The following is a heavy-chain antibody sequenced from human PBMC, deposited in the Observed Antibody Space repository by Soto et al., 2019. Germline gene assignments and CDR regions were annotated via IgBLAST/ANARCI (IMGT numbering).Heavy chain of an antibody. D-gene: IGHD3-16*01. J-gene: IGHJ4*02. CDR2: INAGNGNT. CDR1: GYTFTSYA. V-gene: IGHV1-3*01. CDR3: ARDPPMIPRRFDD. Sequence: ASVKVSCKASGYTFTSYAMHWVRQAPGQRLEWMGWINAGNGNTKYSQKFQGRVTITRDTSASTAYMELSSLRSEDTAVYYCARDPPMIPRRFDDWGQGTLVTVSS.